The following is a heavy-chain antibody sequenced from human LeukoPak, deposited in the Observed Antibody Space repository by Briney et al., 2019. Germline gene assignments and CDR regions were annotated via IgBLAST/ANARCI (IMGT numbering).Heavy chain of an antibody. CDR2: INPNSGGT. V-gene: IGHV1-2*06. D-gene: IGHD3-22*01. CDR1: GGTFSSYA. J-gene: IGHJ4*02. CDR3: ASGDLDSSGYLPGDLDY. Sequence: GASVKVSCKASGGTFSSYAISWVRQAPGQGLEWMGRINPNSGGTNYAQKFQGRVTMTRDTSISTAYMELSRLRSDDTAVYYCASGDLDSSGYLPGDLDYWGQGTLVTVSS.